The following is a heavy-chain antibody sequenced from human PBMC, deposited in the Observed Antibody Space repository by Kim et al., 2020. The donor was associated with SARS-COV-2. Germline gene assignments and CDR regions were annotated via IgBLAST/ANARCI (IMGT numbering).Heavy chain of an antibody. Sequence: YADSVKGRITISRDNAKNSLYLQMNSLRDEDTAVYYCAREVGEVRGVFDYWGQGTLVTVSS. CDR3: AREVGEVRGVFDY. J-gene: IGHJ4*02. V-gene: IGHV3-48*02. D-gene: IGHD3-10*01.